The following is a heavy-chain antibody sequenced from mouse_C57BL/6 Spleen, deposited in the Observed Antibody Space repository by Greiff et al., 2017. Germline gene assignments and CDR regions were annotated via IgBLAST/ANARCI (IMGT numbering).Heavy chain of an antibody. CDR2: IYPRSGNT. V-gene: IGHV1-81*01. J-gene: IGHJ3*01. Sequence: QVQLKESGADLARPGASVKLSCKASGYTFTRYGISWVKQRTGQGLEWIGEIYPRSGNTYYNDKFKSKATLTADKSSHTGYMELRSLTAEDSAVEFCATLWVYYGSSYDAYWGQGTLVTVSA. CDR3: ATLWVYYGSSYDAY. CDR1: GYTFTRYG. D-gene: IGHD1-1*01.